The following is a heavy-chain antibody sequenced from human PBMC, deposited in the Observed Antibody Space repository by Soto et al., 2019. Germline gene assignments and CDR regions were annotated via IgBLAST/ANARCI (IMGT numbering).Heavy chain of an antibody. CDR2: IIPFFGTA. D-gene: IGHD6-19*01. CDR1: GGTFSSYA. CDR3: AGRSIAVAGMMDY. J-gene: IGHJ4*02. Sequence: QVQLVQSGAEVKKPGSSVKVSCKASGGTFSSYAISWVRQAPGQGLEWMGGIIPFFGTANYAQKFQGRVTITADESTSTAYRELSSLRSEDTAVYYCAGRSIAVAGMMDYWGQGTLVTVSS. V-gene: IGHV1-69*12.